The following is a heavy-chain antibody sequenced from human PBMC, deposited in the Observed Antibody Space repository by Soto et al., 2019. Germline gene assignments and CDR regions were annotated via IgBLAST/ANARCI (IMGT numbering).Heavy chain of an antibody. CDR1: GYTFTSYD. V-gene: IGHV1-8*01. CDR3: VTLYSSSSDGPYYYYGMDV. J-gene: IGHJ6*02. D-gene: IGHD6-6*01. Sequence: QVQLVQSGAEVKKPGASVKVSCKASGYTFTSYDINWVRQATGQGLEWMGWMNPNSGNTGYAQKFQGRFTMPRNTSIRTAYMELSSLRSEDTAVYYCVTLYSSSSDGPYYYYGMDVWGQGTTVTVSS. CDR2: MNPNSGNT.